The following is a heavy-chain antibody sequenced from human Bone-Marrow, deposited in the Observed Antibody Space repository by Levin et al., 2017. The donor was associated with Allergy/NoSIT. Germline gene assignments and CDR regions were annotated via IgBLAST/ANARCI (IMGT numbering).Heavy chain of an antibody. CDR1: GFTFSSYA. CDR3: ARGLLLNPYYFDY. J-gene: IGHJ4*02. D-gene: IGHD2-21*01. V-gene: IGHV3-30-3*01. CDR2: ISYDGSNK. Sequence: PGGSLRLSCAASGFTFSSYAMHWVRQAPGKGLEWVAVISYDGSNKYYADSVKGRFTISRDNSKNTLYLQMNSLRAEDTAVYYCARGLLLNPYYFDYWGQGTLVTVSS.